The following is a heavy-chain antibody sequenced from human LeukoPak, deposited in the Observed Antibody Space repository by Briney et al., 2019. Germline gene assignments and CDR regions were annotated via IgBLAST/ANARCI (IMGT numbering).Heavy chain of an antibody. CDR1: GFTFSNYA. CDR2: ISSSGSTI. V-gene: IGHV3-48*03. D-gene: IGHD1-26*01. J-gene: IGHJ4*02. Sequence: GGSLRLSCAASGFTFSNYAMNWVRQAPGKGLGWVAYISSSGSTIYYADSVKGRFTISRDNAKNSLYLQMNSLRAEDTAVYYCARGGSYGAYWGQGTLVTVSS. CDR3: ARGGSYGAY.